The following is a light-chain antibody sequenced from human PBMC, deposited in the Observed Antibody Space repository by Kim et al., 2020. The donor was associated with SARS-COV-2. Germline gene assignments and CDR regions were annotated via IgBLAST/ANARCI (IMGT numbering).Light chain of an antibody. CDR1: QSVSSSY. CDR2: GAS. CDR3: QQYGSSSIT. Sequence: SPGERATLSCRASQSVSSSYLAWYQQKPGQAPRLLIHGASSRATGIPDRFSGSGSGTDFTLTISRLEPEDFAVYYCQQYGSSSITFGQGTRLEIK. V-gene: IGKV3-20*01. J-gene: IGKJ5*01.